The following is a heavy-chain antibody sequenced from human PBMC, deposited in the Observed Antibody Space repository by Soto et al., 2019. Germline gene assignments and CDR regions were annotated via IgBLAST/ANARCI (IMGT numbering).Heavy chain of an antibody. CDR2: IKHDGSET. D-gene: IGHD2-15*01. CDR1: GFTFNTFW. Sequence: PGGSLRLSCAASGFTFNTFWMSWVRQSPGKGLEWVANIKHDGSETYYADSVKGRFTISRGNAKNSLFLQMNTLRTEDTAVYYCARDFATHCSGSTCYPYAYWGQGALVTVSS. V-gene: IGHV3-7*03. CDR3: ARDFATHCSGSTCYPYAY. J-gene: IGHJ4*02.